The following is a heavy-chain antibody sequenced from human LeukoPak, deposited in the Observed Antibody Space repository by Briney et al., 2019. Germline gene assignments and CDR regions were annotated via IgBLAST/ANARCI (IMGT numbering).Heavy chain of an antibody. J-gene: IGHJ4*02. V-gene: IGHV4-34*01. Sequence: SETLSLTCAVYGGSFSGYYWSWIRQPPGKGLEWIGEINHSGSTNYNPSLKSRVTISVDTSKNQFSLKLSSVTAADTAVYYCARGGYVPATQGDYWGQGTLVTVSS. CDR3: ARGGYVPATQGDY. D-gene: IGHD2-2*01. CDR1: GGSFSGYY. CDR2: INHSGST.